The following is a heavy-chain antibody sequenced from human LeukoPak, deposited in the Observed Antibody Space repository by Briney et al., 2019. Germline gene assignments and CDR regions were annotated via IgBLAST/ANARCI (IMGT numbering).Heavy chain of an antibody. Sequence: GASVKVSCKASGYTFTGYYMHWVRQAPGQGLAWMGWINPNSGGTNYAQKFQGRVTMTRDTSISTAYMELSRLKSDDTAVYYCARSSGSYYDWFDPWGQETLVTVSS. CDR3: ARSSGSYYDWFDP. CDR1: GYTFTGYY. V-gene: IGHV1-2*02. CDR2: INPNSGGT. D-gene: IGHD1-26*01. J-gene: IGHJ5*02.